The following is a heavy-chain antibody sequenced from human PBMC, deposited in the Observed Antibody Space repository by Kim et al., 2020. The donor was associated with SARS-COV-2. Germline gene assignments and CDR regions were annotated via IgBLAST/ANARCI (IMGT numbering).Heavy chain of an antibody. V-gene: IGHV4-39*02. J-gene: IGHJ6*01. CDR2: IYYSGST. Sequence: SETLSLTCTVSGGSISSSSYYWGWIRQPPGKGLEWIGSIYYSGSTYYNPSLKSRVTISVDTSKNQFSLKLSSVTAADTAVYYCARDLAYGDYVSYYYGL. CDR3: ARDLAYGDYVSYYYGL. D-gene: IGHD4-17*01. CDR1: GGSISSSSYY.